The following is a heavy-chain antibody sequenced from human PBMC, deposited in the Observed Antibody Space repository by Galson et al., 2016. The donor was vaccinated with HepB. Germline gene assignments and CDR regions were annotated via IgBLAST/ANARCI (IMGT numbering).Heavy chain of an antibody. J-gene: IGHJ4*02. CDR2: IYHSGST. V-gene: IGHV4-39*01. Sequence: SETLSLTCTVSGGSISRSSYYWGWIRQPPGKGLEWIGSIYHSGSTYYNPSLKSRVTLSVDTSKNQFSLQLSSVTAADTAFYYCATEENCYTTNCPFDYWGQGTLVTVSS. D-gene: IGHD2-2*01. CDR3: ATEENCYTTNCPFDY. CDR1: GGSISRSSYY.